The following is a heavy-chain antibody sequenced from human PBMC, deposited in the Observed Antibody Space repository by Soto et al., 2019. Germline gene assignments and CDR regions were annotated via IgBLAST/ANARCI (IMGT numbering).Heavy chain of an antibody. J-gene: IGHJ6*02. D-gene: IGHD3-22*01. CDR3: AEDQGDSSAYYHHDYCGMDV. V-gene: IGHV1-3*01. CDR2: INAGNGNT. CDR1: GYTFTSYG. Sequence: AAVKCSFKASGYTFTSYGIHWVRQAPGQRLDCTGWINAGNGNTKYSEKFQVRVTITRDTSASTAYLELSSLRSEDTDVYYCAEDQGDSSAYYHHDYCGMDVWGQCTTVTVSS.